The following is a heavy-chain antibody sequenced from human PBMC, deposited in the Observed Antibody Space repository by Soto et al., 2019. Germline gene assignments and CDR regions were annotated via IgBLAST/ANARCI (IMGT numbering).Heavy chain of an antibody. CDR3: ATWHLQEHAYDI. J-gene: IGHJ3*02. Sequence: DVHLVASGGGLLQPGASLRLSCAAFGFTISGKKYVAWVRQAPGKGLEWVSALYDLDGTYYADSVKGRFTTSRDSSRTTVYLQMNSLRPDDTAVYSCATWHLQEHAYDIWGQGTMVTVSS. CDR1: GFTISGKKY. CDR2: LYDLDGT. D-gene: IGHD1-1*01. V-gene: IGHV3-53*01.